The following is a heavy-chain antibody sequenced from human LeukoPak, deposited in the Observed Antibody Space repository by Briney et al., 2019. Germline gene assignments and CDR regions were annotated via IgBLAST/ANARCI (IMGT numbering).Heavy chain of an antibody. V-gene: IGHV4-59*12. J-gene: IGHJ5*02. D-gene: IGHD2-21*02. Sequence: SETLSLTCTVSAGHISSYYWSWIRQPPGKGLEWIGYVYYSARTDYNPSLKSRVSISVDKLKSQFSLKLSSVTAADTGVYFCARGGGCTGGDCYSDWFDPWARESWSPSPQ. CDR3: ARGGGCTGGDCYSDWFDP. CDR1: AGHISSYY. CDR2: VYYSART.